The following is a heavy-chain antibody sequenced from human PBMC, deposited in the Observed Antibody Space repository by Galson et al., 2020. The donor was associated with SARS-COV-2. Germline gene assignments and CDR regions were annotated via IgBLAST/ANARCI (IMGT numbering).Heavy chain of an antibody. J-gene: IGHJ6*03. CDR2: IYYTGSGT. Sequence: SETLSLTCTLSGGSIASYYGSWVRQPPGKGLEWIGYIYYTGSGTKYNPSLSSRVTMSMAASTNQFSLKLSSVTAADTAVYYCARGDYSSSHFPYYYMDVWARGRRSPSP. V-gene: IGHV4-59*01. CDR3: ARGDYSSSHFPYYYMDV. D-gene: IGHD6-13*01. CDR1: GGSIASYY.